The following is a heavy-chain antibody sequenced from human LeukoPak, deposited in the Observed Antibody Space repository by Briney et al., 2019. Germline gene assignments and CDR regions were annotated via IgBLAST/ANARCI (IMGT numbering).Heavy chain of an antibody. D-gene: IGHD2-8*01. CDR3: ARYNGPNFYSYYMDV. CDR2: IYPGGSP. V-gene: IGHV4-4*09. CDR1: GGSISTYY. J-gene: IGHJ6*03. Sequence: PSETLSLTCTVSGGSISTYYWSWIRQPPGKGLEWIGYIYPGGSPNYNPSLESRVSISTDTPKNQFSLKLSSVTAADAAVYYCARYNGPNFYSYYMDVWGKGTTVTVSS.